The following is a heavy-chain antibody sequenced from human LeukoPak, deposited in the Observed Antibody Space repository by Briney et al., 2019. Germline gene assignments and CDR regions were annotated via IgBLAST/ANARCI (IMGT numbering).Heavy chain of an antibody. D-gene: IGHD3-22*01. CDR2: IYTSGST. V-gene: IGHV4-4*07. J-gene: IGHJ3*01. CDR1: GGSISSYS. CDR3: ATSSDSSGSYPPSDAFDV. Sequence: PSETLSLTCTVSGGSISSYSWSWIRQPAGKGLEWIGRIYTSGSTNYNPPLKSRVTMSVDTSKYQFSLKLSSVTAADTAVYYCATSSDSSGSYPPSDAFDVWGQGTMVTVSS.